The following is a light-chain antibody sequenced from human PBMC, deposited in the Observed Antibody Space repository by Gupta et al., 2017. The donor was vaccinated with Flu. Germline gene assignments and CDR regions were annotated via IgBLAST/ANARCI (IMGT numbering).Light chain of an antibody. V-gene: IGLV2-14*03. CDR1: SSDVGGYDD. J-gene: IGLJ2*01. CDR2: DVT. Sequence: QSALTQPASVSGSPGQSITISCTGISSDVGGYDDVSWYQQHPGKAPKLMIYDVTNRPSGVSNRFSGSKSGNTASLTISGLQAEDEPDYYCSAYITTTLDVAFGGGTKLTVL. CDR3: SAYITTTLDVA.